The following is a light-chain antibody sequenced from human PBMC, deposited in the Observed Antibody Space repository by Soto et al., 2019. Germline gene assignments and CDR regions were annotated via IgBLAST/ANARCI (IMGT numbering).Light chain of an antibody. Sequence: QSALTQPASVSGSPGQSITISCTGTSSDVGAYNYVSWYQQHPGKVPKLMIYDVSDRPSGVSNRFSGSNSGNTASLAISGLQAEDEADYSCCSLTSSNSYVFGTGTKLTVL. CDR3: CSLTSSNSYV. CDR1: SSDVGAYNY. V-gene: IGLV2-14*03. CDR2: DVS. J-gene: IGLJ1*01.